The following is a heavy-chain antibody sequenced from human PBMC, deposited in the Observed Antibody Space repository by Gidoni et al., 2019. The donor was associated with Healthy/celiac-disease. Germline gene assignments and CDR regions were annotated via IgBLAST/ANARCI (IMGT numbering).Heavy chain of an antibody. V-gene: IGHV4-59*01. Sequence: QVQLQESGPGLVKPSETLSLTCTVSGGSISSSYWSWIRQPPGKGLEWIGYIYYSGSTNYNPSLKSRVTIAVDTSKNQFSLKLSSVTAADTAVYYCARAYYDILTGYYEGYAFDIWGQGTMVTVSS. CDR3: ARAYYDILTGYYEGYAFDI. J-gene: IGHJ3*02. D-gene: IGHD3-9*01. CDR2: IYYSGST. CDR1: GGSISSSY.